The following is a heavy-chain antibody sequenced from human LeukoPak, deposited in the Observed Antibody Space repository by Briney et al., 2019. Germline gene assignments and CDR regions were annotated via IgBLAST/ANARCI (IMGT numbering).Heavy chain of an antibody. CDR1: GGSFSGYY. Sequence: SETLSLTCAVYGGSFSGYYWSWIRQPPGKGLEWIGEINHSGSTNYNPSLKSRVAISVDTSKNQFSLKLSSVTAADTAVYYCASIAAAGPYYFDYWGQGTLVTVSS. J-gene: IGHJ4*02. V-gene: IGHV4-34*01. CDR3: ASIAAAGPYYFDY. D-gene: IGHD6-13*01. CDR2: INHSGST.